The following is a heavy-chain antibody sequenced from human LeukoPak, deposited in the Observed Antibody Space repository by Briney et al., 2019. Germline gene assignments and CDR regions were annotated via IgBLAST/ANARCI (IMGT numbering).Heavy chain of an antibody. CDR3: ARDLGIRRFTVTTNAGWFDP. J-gene: IGHJ5*02. D-gene: IGHD4-17*01. Sequence: GASVKVSCKASGYTFTGYYMHWVRQAPGQGLEWMGWINPNSGGTNYAQKFQGWVTMTRDTSISTAYMELSRLRSDDTAVYYCARDLGIRRFTVTTNAGWFDPWGQGTLVTVSS. V-gene: IGHV1-2*04. CDR2: INPNSGGT. CDR1: GYTFTGYY.